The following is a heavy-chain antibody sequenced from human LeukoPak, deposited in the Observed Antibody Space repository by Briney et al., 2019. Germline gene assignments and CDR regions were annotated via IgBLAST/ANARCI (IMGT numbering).Heavy chain of an antibody. J-gene: IGHJ4*02. Sequence: PGGSLRLSCAASGFTFSSYAMSWVRQAPGKGLEWVSAISGSGGSTYYADSVKGRFTISRDNSKNTLYLQMNSLRAEDTAVYYCAKDRWNRLSPPVKLFDYWGQGTLVTVSS. CDR2: ISGSGGST. D-gene: IGHD1-1*01. V-gene: IGHV3-23*01. CDR1: GFTFSSYA. CDR3: AKDRWNRLSPPVKLFDY.